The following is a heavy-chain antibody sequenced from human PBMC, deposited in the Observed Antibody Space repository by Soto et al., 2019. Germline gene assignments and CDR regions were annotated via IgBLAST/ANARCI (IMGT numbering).Heavy chain of an antibody. CDR2: IYPGDSDT. CDR3: TGLLRYFDWSPENYSYYGMGG. CDR1: GYSFTSYW. D-gene: IGHD3-9*01. J-gene: IGHJ6*02. Sequence: PGESLKISCKGSGYSFTSYWIGWVRQMPGKGLEWLGLIYPGDSDTRYSPSFQGQVTISADKSISTAYLQWSSLKASDTAMYYCTGLLRYFDWSPENYSYYGMGGWGQRTTVTVS. V-gene: IGHV5-51*01.